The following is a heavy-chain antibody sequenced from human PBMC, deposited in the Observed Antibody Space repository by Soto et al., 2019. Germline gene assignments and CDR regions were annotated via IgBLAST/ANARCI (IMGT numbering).Heavy chain of an antibody. D-gene: IGHD2-2*01. CDR1: RNSFSDYW. V-gene: IGHV5-51*01. Sequence: PGESLKISCKGSRNSFSDYWIAWVRQMPGKGLECMGIIYPDDSDTRYSPSFQGQVTISADKSLTTAYLQWSSLKASDSAMYYCARLRATAAYFDYWGQGTLVTVS. CDR2: IYPDDSDT. J-gene: IGHJ4*02. CDR3: ARLRATAAYFDY.